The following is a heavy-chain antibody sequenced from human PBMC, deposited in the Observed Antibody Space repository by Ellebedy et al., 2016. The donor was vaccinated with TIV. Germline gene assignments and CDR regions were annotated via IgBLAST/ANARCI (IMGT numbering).Heavy chain of an antibody. CDR2: INAGNGNT. J-gene: IGHJ4*02. CDR3: ARVLLWFGKLLTLDY. Sequence: ASVKVSCKASAYTFTSYAMHWVRHAPGQRLEWMGWINAGNGNTKYSQKFQGRVTITRDTSASTAYMELSSLRSEETAVYYCARVLLWFGKLLTLDYWGQGTLVTVSS. CDR1: AYTFTSYA. D-gene: IGHD3-10*01. V-gene: IGHV1-3*01.